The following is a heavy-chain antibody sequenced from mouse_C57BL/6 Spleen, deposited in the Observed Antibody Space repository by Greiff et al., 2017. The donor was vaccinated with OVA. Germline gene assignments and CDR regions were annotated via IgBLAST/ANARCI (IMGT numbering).Heavy chain of an antibody. D-gene: IGHD2-4*01. CDR1: GYTFTSYG. J-gene: IGHJ4*01. V-gene: IGHV1-81*01. CDR3: ARYGDYGPYAMDY. CDR2: IYPRSGNT. Sequence: VQLQQSGAELARPGASVKLSCKASGYTFTSYGISWVKQRTGQGLEWIGEIYPRSGNTYYNEKFKGKATLTADKSSSTAYMELRSLTSEDSAVYFCARYGDYGPYAMDYWGQGTSVTVSS.